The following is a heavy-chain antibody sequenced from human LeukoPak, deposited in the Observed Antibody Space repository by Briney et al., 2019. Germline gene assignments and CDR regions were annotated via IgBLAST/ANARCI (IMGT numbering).Heavy chain of an antibody. V-gene: IGHV1-2*02. J-gene: IGHJ6*03. CDR3: ASFSGSYYVLEDYYMDV. CDR1: GYTFSDYY. Sequence: ASVKVSCKASGYTFSDYYIHWVRQAPGQGLEWMGWINPNSGGTNYAQRLQGRVTMTTDTSTSTAYMELSRLRSDDTAVYYCASFSGSYYVLEDYYMDVWGKGTTVTVSS. D-gene: IGHD1-26*01. CDR2: INPNSGGT.